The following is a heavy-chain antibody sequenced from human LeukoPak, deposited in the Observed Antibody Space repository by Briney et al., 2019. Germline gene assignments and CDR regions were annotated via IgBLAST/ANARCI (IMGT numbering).Heavy chain of an antibody. V-gene: IGHV3-7*01. CDR2: IKQDGSEK. J-gene: IGHJ4*02. CDR3: ARGSRGYYGSEYYFDY. CDR1: GFTFSTYW. D-gene: IGHD3-10*01. Sequence: GGSLRLSCAASGFTFSTYWMSWVRQAPGKGLEWVANIKQDGSEKYYVDSVKGRFTISRDNAKNSLYLQMNSLRAEDTAVYYCARGSRGYYGSEYYFDYWGQGTLVTVSS.